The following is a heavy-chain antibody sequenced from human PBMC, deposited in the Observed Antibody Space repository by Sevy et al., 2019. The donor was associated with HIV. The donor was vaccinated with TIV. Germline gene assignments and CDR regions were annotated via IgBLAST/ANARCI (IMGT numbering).Heavy chain of an antibody. V-gene: IGHV3-23*01. CDR3: AKSMGGFDAFDI. Sequence: GGSLRLSCAASGLTVSSTYMSWVRQAPGKGLEWVSVISGSGVSTYYADSVKGRFTISRDNSKNTLYLQLNSLRAEDTAVYYCAKSMGGFDAFDIWGQGTMVTVSS. J-gene: IGHJ3*02. D-gene: IGHD6-25*01. CDR1: GLTVSSTY. CDR2: ISGSGVST.